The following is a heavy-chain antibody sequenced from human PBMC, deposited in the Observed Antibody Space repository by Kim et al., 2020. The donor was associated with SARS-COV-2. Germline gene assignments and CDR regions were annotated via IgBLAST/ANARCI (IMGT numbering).Heavy chain of an antibody. D-gene: IGHD2-2*01. J-gene: IGHJ4*02. V-gene: IGHV3-23*01. CDR1: GFTFSSYA. Sequence: GGSLRLSCAASGFTFSSYAMSWVRQAPGKGLEWVSAISGSGGSTYYADSVKGRFTISRDNSKNTLYLQMNSLRAEDTAVYYCAKARGPIVVVPAGGYDYWGQGTLVTVSS. CDR2: ISGSGGST. CDR3: AKARGPIVVVPAGGYDY.